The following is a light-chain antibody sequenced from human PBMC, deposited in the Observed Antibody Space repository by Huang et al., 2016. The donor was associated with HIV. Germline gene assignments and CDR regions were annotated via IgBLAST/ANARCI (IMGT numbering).Light chain of an antibody. J-gene: IGKJ3*01. CDR1: QSILHSYGYNF. V-gene: IGKV2-28*01. CDR3: MQTLQTPYT. Sequence: DIILTQSPLSLPVTPGEPASISCRSSQSILHSYGYNFLQRYVQKPGQSPQLLISLGADRAAGVPDRFTGSGSGTDFTLEISNVEAEDVGIYYCMQTLQTPYTFGPGTTVDF. CDR2: LGA.